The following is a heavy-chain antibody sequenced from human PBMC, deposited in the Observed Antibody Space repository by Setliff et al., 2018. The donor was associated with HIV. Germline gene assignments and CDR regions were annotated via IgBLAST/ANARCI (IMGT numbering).Heavy chain of an antibody. CDR2: INPDGSEK. D-gene: IGHD3-22*01. V-gene: IGHV3-7*03. CDR3: ARGDFYDSSGYFTDAFDI. Sequence: GGSLRLSCIGSGFTFSDSWMTWVRQAPGKGLEWVANINPDGSEKYYVDSVKGRFTISRDNAKNSLYLQMNSLRAEDTAVYYCARGDFYDSSGYFTDAFDIWGQGTMVTVSS. J-gene: IGHJ3*02. CDR1: GFTFSDSW.